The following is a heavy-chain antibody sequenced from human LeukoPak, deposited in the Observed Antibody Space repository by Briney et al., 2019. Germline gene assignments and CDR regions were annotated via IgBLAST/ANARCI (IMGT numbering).Heavy chain of an antibody. CDR2: IYSGGST. J-gene: IGHJ4*02. CDR3: ARVGGSSRSPFDY. CDR1: GFTVSSNY. D-gene: IGHD6-13*01. V-gene: IGHV3-66*02. Sequence: GGSLRLSCAASGFTVSSNYMSWVRQAPGKGLEWVSVIYSGGSTYYADSVKGRFTISRDNSKNTLYLQMNSLRAEDTAVYYCARVGGSSRSPFDYWAREPWSPSPQ.